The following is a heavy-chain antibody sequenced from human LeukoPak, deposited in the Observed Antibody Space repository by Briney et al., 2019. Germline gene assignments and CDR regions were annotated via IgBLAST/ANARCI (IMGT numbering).Heavy chain of an antibody. CDR1: GFTFSINA. D-gene: IGHD2-2*01. J-gene: IGHJ4*02. V-gene: IGHV3-23*01. Sequence: GGSLRLSCATSGFTFSINAMSWVRQAPGKGLEWVSVISDGGDTTYYADSVKGRFTISRDNFKDSLYLQMDSLRAEDTAVYYCARAYCSSTSCFGWGQGTLVTVSS. CDR2: ISDGGDTT. CDR3: ARAYCSSTSCFG.